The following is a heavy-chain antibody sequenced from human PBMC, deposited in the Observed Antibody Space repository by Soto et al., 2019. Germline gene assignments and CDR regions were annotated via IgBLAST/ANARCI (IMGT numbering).Heavy chain of an antibody. D-gene: IGHD3-22*01. CDR2: IIPIFGTA. Sequence: QVQLVQSGAEVKKPGSSVKVSCKASGGTFSSYAISWVRQAPGQGLEWMGGIIPIFGTANYAQKVQGRVTITADESTSTAYMELSSLRSEDTAVYYCARGRDYYDSSAARDFQHWGQGTLVTVSS. CDR3: ARGRDYYDSSAARDFQH. J-gene: IGHJ1*01. V-gene: IGHV1-69*12. CDR1: GGTFSSYA.